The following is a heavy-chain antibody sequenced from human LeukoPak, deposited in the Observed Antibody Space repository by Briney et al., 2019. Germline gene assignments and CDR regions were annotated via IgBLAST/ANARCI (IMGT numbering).Heavy chain of an antibody. CDR2: INPNSGGT. D-gene: IGHD3-9*01. Sequence: GASVKVSCKASGYTFTSYEINWVRQATGQGLEWMGWINPNSGGTNYAQKFQGRVTMTRDTSISTAYMELSRLRSDDTAVYYCARGGDDILTGYDYWGQGTLVTVSS. CDR1: GYTFTSYE. V-gene: IGHV1-2*02. CDR3: ARGGDDILTGYDY. J-gene: IGHJ4*02.